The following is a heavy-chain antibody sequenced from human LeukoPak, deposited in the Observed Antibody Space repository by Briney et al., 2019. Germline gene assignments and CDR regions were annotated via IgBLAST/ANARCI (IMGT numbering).Heavy chain of an antibody. CDR2: ISAYNGNT. D-gene: IGHD5-18*01. CDR1: GYTFTSYG. J-gene: IGHJ4*02. Sequence: ASVKVSCKASGYTFTSYGISWVRQAPGQGLEWMGWISAYNGNTNYAQKLQGRVTMTSDTSTSTAYMELRSLRSDDTAVYYCAREDYDRGYTSYWGQGTLVTVSS. CDR3: AREDYDRGYTSY. V-gene: IGHV1-18*01.